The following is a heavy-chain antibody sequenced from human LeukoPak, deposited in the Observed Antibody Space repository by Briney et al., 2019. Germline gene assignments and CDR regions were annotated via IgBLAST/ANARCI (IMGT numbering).Heavy chain of an antibody. CDR3: ARDLSYGFDY. CDR2: ISSNGGST. D-gene: IGHD4-17*01. Sequence: PGGSLRLSCAASGFTFSSYAMHWVRQAPGKGLEYVSAISSNGGSTYYANSVKGRFTISRDNSKNTLYLQMGSLRAEDMAVYYCARDLSYGFDYWGQGTLVTVSS. V-gene: IGHV3-64*01. CDR1: GFTFSSYA. J-gene: IGHJ4*02.